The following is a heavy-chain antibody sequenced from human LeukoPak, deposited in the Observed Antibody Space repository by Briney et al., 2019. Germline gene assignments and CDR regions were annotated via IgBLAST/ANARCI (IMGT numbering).Heavy chain of an antibody. J-gene: IGHJ5*02. CDR2: IYENGGTT. CDR3: VQGHSSGWYWLDP. D-gene: IGHD6-19*01. Sequence: GGSLRLSCVGSGFTLRSHAMSWVRQAPEKGLEYVSGIYENGGTTYYADSVKGRFSISRDNSKNTLYLQMDSLRGEDTAVYYCVQGHSSGWYWLDPWGQGTLVTVSS. CDR1: GFTLRSHA. V-gene: IGHV3-23*01.